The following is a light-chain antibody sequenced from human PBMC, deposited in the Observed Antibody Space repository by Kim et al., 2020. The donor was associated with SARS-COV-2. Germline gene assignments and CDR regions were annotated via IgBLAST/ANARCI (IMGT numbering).Light chain of an antibody. CDR2: VAS. J-gene: IGKJ2*01. Sequence: DIQMTQSPSSVSASVGDRVTITCRASQGISKWLAWYQQKPGKAPKLLIYVASTLQSGVPSRFSGSGSGTDFTLTFSSLQPEDFAVYYCQQTNNFPYTFGRGTKLEI. V-gene: IGKV1-12*01. CDR3: QQTNNFPYT. CDR1: QGISKW.